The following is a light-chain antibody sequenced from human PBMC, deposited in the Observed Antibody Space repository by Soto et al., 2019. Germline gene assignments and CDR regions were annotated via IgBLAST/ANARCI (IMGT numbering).Light chain of an antibody. CDR2: EDT. V-gene: IGLV1-51*02. J-gene: IGLJ7*01. CDR1: SPNIESHS. Sequence: QSVLTQPPSVSAAPGQKVTISCSGTSPNIESHSVSWYQRPPGTAPKLLIYEDTVRPSGIPDRFSGSKSGTSATLGITGLQPGDEADYYCGAWDTSLSAGVFGGGTQLTVL. CDR3: GAWDTSLSAGV.